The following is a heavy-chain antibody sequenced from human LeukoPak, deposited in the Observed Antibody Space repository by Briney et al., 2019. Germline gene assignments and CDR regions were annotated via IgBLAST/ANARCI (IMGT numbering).Heavy chain of an antibody. V-gene: IGHV3-74*01. J-gene: IGHJ4*02. D-gene: IGHD3-10*01. Sequence: PGGSLRLSCAASGFTFSRYWMHWVRHGPGKGLVWVSRINSDGSSTSYADSVKGRFTISRDNAKNTLYLQMNSLRAEDTAVYYCARERVMYYYGAGSPDYWGQGTLVTVSP. CDR1: GFTFSRYW. CDR2: INSDGSST. CDR3: ARERVMYYYGAGSPDY.